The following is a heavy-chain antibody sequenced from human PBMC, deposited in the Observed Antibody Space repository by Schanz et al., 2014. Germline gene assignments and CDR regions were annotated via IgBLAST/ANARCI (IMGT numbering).Heavy chain of an antibody. D-gene: IGHD3-16*02. CDR3: ARVHMGTYRYNSPGAFEM. CDR1: GYIFGSHG. V-gene: IGHV1-18*01. Sequence: QLMQSGSEVRKPGASVKVSCKASGYIFGSHGMTWVRQAPGQGPELMGWINAHTGNTQYAQKFQGRVNTTRDTVSATVHLELTRMRTDDAAIYYCARVHMGTYRYNSPGAFEMWGQGTRVTVSS. CDR2: INAHTGNT. J-gene: IGHJ3*02.